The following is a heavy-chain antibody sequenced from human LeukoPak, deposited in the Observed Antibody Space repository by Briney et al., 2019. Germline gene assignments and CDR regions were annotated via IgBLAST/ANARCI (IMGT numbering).Heavy chain of an antibody. Sequence: GASVKVSCKASGYTFTGYYMHWVRQAPGQGLEWMGWINPNSGGTNYAQKFQGRVTMTRDTSISTAYMELSRLRSDDTAVYYCARVKYSSSSGWFDPWGRGTLVTVSS. CDR3: ARVKYSSSSGWFDP. D-gene: IGHD6-6*01. J-gene: IGHJ5*02. V-gene: IGHV1-2*02. CDR2: INPNSGGT. CDR1: GYTFTGYY.